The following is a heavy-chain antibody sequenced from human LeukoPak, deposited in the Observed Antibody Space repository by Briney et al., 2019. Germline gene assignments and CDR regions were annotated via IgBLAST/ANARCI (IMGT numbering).Heavy chain of an antibody. CDR3: ARGPIRGASTNWFDP. CDR2: ISAYNGNT. V-gene: IGHV1-18*01. Sequence: ASVKVSCKASGYTFTSYGISWVRQAPGQGLEWMGWISAYNGNTNYAQKLQGRVTMTTDTSTSAAYMELRSLRSDDTAVYYCARGPIRGASTNWFDPWGQGTLVTVSS. CDR1: GYTFTSYG. J-gene: IGHJ5*02. D-gene: IGHD3-10*01.